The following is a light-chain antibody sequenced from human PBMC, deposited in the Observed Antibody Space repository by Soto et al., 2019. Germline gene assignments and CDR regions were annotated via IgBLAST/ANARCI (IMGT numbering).Light chain of an antibody. V-gene: IGLV2-23*02. Sequence: QSALTQPASVSRSPGQSITISCTGTSSDVGSYNLVSWYQQHPGKAPKLMIYEVSKRPSGVSNRFSGSKSGNTASLTISGLQAEDEADYYCCSYAGSSTFSYVFGTGTKLTVL. CDR3: CSYAGSSTFSYV. CDR2: EVS. J-gene: IGLJ1*01. CDR1: SSDVGSYNL.